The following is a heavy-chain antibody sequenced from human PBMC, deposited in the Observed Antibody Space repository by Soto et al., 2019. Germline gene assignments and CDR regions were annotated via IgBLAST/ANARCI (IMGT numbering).Heavy chain of an antibody. Sequence: KPSETLSLTCLVSGGSISSPNYYWAWIRQSPGKGLEWIGSLFYTGNTYYNPSLKSRVTISVDTSKNQFSLRLSSVTAADTAVYYCAKQGLEYNYYGIDMWGPGTTVTVSS. CDR3: AKQGLEYNYYGIDM. CDR1: GGSISSPNYY. V-gene: IGHV4-39*01. CDR2: LFYTGNT. J-gene: IGHJ6*02.